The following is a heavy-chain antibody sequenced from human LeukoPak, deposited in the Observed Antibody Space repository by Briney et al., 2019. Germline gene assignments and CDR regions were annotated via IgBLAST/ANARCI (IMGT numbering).Heavy chain of an antibody. D-gene: IGHD6-13*01. J-gene: IGHJ4*02. V-gene: IGHV4-31*03. CDR3: ARGRSSWRRNFDY. CDR1: GASFNTGDYY. CDR2: IYNSGST. Sequence: PSQTLSLTCIVSGASFNTGDYYWNWIRQHPGKGLEWIGYIYNSGSTYYNPSLKSRVTISVDTSKNHFSLRLTSVTAADSAVYYCARGRSSWRRNFDYWGQGTLVTVSS.